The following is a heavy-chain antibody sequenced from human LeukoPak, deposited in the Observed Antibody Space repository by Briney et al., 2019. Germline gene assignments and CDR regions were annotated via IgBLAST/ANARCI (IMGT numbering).Heavy chain of an antibody. J-gene: IGHJ4*02. CDR1: GFTFSSYT. D-gene: IGHD6-13*01. CDR2: ISGSSRHK. V-gene: IGHV3-21*01. CDR3: ARTANFAAGYYVDY. Sequence: GGSLRLSCAAPGFTFSSYTMNWVRQAPGKGLEWVSSISGSSRHKYYADSVKGRFTISRDNAKNSLYLQMNSLRAKDTAVYYCARTANFAAGYYVDYWGQGTLVTVSS.